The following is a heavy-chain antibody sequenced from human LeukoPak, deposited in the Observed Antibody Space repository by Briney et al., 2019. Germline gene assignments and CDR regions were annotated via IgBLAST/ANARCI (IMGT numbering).Heavy chain of an antibody. D-gene: IGHD3-3*01. CDR1: GFTSNNYA. CDR3: AKMSGYYSRWASTFDF. Sequence: GGSLRLSCAGAGFTSNNYAMSWVRQAPGKGLEWVSSISGGGGSTEYADSVKGRFTISRDIPKNMLYLQMNSLRAEDTALYYCAKMSGYYSRWASTFDFWGQGTLVTVSS. J-gene: IGHJ4*02. CDR2: ISGGGGST. V-gene: IGHV3-23*01.